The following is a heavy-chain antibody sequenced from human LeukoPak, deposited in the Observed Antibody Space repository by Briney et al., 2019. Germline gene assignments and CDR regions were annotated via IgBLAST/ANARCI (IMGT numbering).Heavy chain of an antibody. Sequence: ETGGSLRLSCAASGFTFSSYWMHWVRQAPGKVLVWVSRINSDGSSTSYADSVKGRFTISRDNAKNTLYLQMSSLRAEDTAVYYCARDPYRSWSASIDYWGQGTLVTVSS. V-gene: IGHV3-74*01. CDR1: GFTFSSYW. CDR3: ARDPYRSWSASIDY. J-gene: IGHJ4*02. CDR2: INSDGSST. D-gene: IGHD6-13*01.